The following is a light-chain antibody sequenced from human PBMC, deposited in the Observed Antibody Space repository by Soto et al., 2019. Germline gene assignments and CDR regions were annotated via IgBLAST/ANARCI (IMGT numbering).Light chain of an antibody. V-gene: IGLV2-23*01. Sequence: QSALTQPASVSGSPGQSITISCTGTSSDVGSYNLVSWNQQHPGKAPKLMIYEGSKRPSGVSNRFSGSKSGNTASLTISGLQAEDEADYYCCSYAGSSPYVFGTGTKLTVL. CDR1: SSDVGSYNL. CDR2: EGS. CDR3: CSYAGSSPYV. J-gene: IGLJ1*01.